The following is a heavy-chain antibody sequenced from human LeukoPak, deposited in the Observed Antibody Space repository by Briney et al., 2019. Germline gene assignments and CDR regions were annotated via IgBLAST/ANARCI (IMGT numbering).Heavy chain of an antibody. CDR2: INTNTGNP. CDR1: GCTFTSYA. CDR3: ARGKYYYDSSGYYYSDAFDI. Sequence: GASVKVSCKASGCTFTSYAMNWVRQAPGQGLEWMGWINTNTGNPTYAQGFTGRFVFSLDTSVSTAYLQISSLKAEDTAVYYCARGKYYYDSSGYYYSDAFDIWGQGTMVTVSS. J-gene: IGHJ3*02. D-gene: IGHD3-22*01. V-gene: IGHV7-4-1*02.